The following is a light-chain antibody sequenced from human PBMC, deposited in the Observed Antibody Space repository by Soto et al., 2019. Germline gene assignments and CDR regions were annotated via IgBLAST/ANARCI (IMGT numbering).Light chain of an antibody. V-gene: IGKV1-27*01. J-gene: IGKJ1*01. CDR2: AAS. Sequence: DIQMTQSPSSLSASVGDRVTITCRASQGISNYLAWYQQKPGKVPKLLIYAASTLQSGVRSRFSGSGSGTDFTLTISSLLPEDVATYYCQKYNSAPQTFGQGTKVEIK. CDR3: QKYNSAPQT. CDR1: QGISNY.